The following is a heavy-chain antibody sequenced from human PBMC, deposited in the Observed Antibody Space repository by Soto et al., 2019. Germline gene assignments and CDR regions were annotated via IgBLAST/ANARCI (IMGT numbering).Heavy chain of an antibody. CDR1: GGSISSGDYY. D-gene: IGHD3-3*01. V-gene: IGHV4-30-4*01. CDR3: ASGPYYDFWSGYPLGYFDL. Sequence: SENLSLTCTVSGGSISSGDYYWSWIRRPPGKGLEWIGYIYYSGSTYYNPSLKSRVTISVDTSKNQFSLKLSSVTAADTAVYYCASGPYYDFWSGYPLGYFDLWGRGTLVTVSS. CDR2: IYYSGST. J-gene: IGHJ2*01.